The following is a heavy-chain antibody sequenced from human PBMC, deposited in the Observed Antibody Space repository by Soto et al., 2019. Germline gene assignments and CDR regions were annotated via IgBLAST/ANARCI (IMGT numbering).Heavy chain of an antibody. CDR3: ASSSIGGLRYFDWLLSHGPTGMDV. Sequence: PCETLSLTGSVYGGSFRGYYWSWIRQPPGKGLEWIGEINHSGSTNYNPSLKSRVTISVDMSKNQFSLKLSSVTAADTAVYYCASSSIGGLRYFDWLLSHGPTGMDVWGQGTTVTVSS. V-gene: IGHV4-34*01. CDR2: INHSGST. D-gene: IGHD3-9*01. CDR1: GGSFRGYY. J-gene: IGHJ6*02.